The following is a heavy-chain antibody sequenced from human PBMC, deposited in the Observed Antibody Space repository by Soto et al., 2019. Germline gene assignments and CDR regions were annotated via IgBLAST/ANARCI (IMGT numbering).Heavy chain of an antibody. J-gene: IGHJ6*03. CDR3: ARTRDYYYMDV. CDR2: ISAYNGNT. V-gene: IGHV1-18*01. CDR1: GGTFSSYT. Sequence: ASVKVSCKASGGTFSSYTISWVRQAPGQGLEWMGWISAYNGNTNYAQKFQGRVTMTTDPSTSTAYMELRSLRSDDTAVYYCARTRDYYYMDVWGKGTTVTVSS.